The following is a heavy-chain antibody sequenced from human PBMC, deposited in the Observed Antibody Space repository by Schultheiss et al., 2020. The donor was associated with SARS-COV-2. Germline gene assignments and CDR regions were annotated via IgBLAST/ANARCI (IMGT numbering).Heavy chain of an antibody. D-gene: IGHD2-21*02. Sequence: GGSLRLSCAASGFTVSSYAMHWVRQAPGKGLEWVAVISYDGSNKYYADSVKGRFTISRDNAENSLSLQMNSLRVDDTAVYYCARGGFCGSDCYPRPPEDYWGQGTLVTVSS. V-gene: IGHV3-30*04. CDR2: ISYDGSNK. CDR1: GFTVSSYA. J-gene: IGHJ4*02. CDR3: ARGGFCGSDCYPRPPEDY.